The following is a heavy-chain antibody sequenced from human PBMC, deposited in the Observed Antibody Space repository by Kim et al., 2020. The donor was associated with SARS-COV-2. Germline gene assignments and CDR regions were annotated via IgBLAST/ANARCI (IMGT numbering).Heavy chain of an antibody. CDR3: ARVSRHASNWFDP. D-gene: IGHD3-3*02. CDR1: GGSFSGYY. Sequence: SETLSLTCAVYGGSFSGYYWSWIRQPPGKGLEWIGEINHSGSTNYNPSLKSRVTISVDTSKNQFSLKLSSVTAADTAVYYCARVSRHASNWFDPWGQGTLVTVSS. CDR2: INHSGST. J-gene: IGHJ5*02. V-gene: IGHV4-34*01.